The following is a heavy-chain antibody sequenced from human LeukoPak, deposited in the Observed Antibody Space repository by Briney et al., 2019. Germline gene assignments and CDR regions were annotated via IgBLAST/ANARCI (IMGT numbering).Heavy chain of an antibody. V-gene: IGHV3-21*01. CDR3: AREGRPDIVVVPAYDY. CDR2: ISSSSSYI. D-gene: IGHD2-2*01. J-gene: IGHJ4*02. Sequence: PGGSLRLSCAASGFTFSSYSMNWVRQAPGKGLEWVSSISSSSSYIYYADSVKGRFTISRDNAKNSLYLQMNSLRAEDTAVYYCAREGRPDIVVVPAYDYWGQGTLVTVSS. CDR1: GFTFSSYS.